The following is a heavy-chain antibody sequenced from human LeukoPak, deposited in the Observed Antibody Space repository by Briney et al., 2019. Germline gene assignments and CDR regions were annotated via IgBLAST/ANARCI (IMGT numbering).Heavy chain of an antibody. J-gene: IGHJ4*02. Sequence: SETLSLTCAVYGGSFSGYYWSWIRQPPGKGLEWIGEINHSGSTNYNPSLKSRVTISVDTSKNQFSLKLSSVTAAVTAVYYCARSRYFGYWGQGTLVTVSS. CDR1: GGSFSGYY. CDR2: INHSGST. V-gene: IGHV4-34*01. CDR3: ARSRYFGY.